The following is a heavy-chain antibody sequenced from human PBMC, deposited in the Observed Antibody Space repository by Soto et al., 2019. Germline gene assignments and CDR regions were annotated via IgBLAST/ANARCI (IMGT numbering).Heavy chain of an antibody. CDR1: GFSLTTSRAG. J-gene: IGHJ4*02. D-gene: IGHD3-3*01. V-gene: IGHV2-5*02. CDR3: AHRVLRTVFGLVTTTAIYFDF. Sequence: QITLNESGPTQVKPRQTLTLTCTFSGFSLTTSRAGVGWIRQSPGKAPEWLALIYWDDDKRYSPSLKRRLTITKDTSKNQVVLTMADLDPADTATYYCAHRVLRTVFGLVTTTAIYFDFWGQGTPVAVSS. CDR2: IYWDDDK.